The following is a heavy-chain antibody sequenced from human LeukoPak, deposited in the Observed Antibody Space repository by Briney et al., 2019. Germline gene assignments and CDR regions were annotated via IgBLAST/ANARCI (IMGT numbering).Heavy chain of an antibody. D-gene: IGHD3-22*01. CDR3: AKIAGSSGYYPDY. CDR2: ISASGDST. CDR1: GFTFSTYA. J-gene: IGHJ4*02. Sequence: GGSLRLSCAASGFTFSTYAMSWVRQAPGKGLGWFSAISASGDSTYYTDSVKGRFTISRDNSKDTLYLQMNSLRAEDTAVYYCAKIAGSSGYYPDYWGQGTLVTVSS. V-gene: IGHV3-23*01.